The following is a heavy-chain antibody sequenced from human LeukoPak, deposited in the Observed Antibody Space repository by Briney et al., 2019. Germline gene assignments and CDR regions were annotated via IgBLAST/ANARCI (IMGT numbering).Heavy chain of an antibody. V-gene: IGHV4-4*02. Sequence: PSETLSLTCAVSGGSISSNNWWSWVRQPPGKGLEWIGEIYHSGNANYNPSLKTRVTMSVDKSKNQFSLILSSVTAADTAVYYCARVMPRWVVVAAAGRNWFDPWGQGTLVTVSS. D-gene: IGHD2-15*01. J-gene: IGHJ5*02. CDR3: ARVMPRWVVVAAAGRNWFDP. CDR2: IYHSGNA. CDR1: GGSISSNNW.